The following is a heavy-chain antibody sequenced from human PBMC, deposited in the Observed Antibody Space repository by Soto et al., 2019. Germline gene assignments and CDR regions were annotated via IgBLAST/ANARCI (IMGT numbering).Heavy chain of an antibody. Sequence: QVQLVQSGAELKKPEASVKVSCKTSGYPFIDYAITWVRQAPGQGLEWMGWISTYNGNTLYTRSLQDRLTMTIDTATNIAHMELRSLRSDDTALYYCTRCALVTPFGECWFDPWGQGTLVSVSS. CDR3: TRCALVTPFGECWFDP. D-gene: IGHD3-16*01. J-gene: IGHJ5*02. V-gene: IGHV1-18*01. CDR1: GYPFIDYA. CDR2: ISTYNGNT.